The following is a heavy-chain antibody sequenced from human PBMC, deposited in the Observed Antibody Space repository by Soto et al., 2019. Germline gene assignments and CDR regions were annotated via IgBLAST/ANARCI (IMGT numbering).Heavy chain of an antibody. J-gene: IGHJ4*02. Sequence: SETLSLTCTVSGGSISSYYWSWIRQPPGKGLEWIGYIYYSGSTYYNPSLKSRVTISVDTSKNQFSLKLSSVTAADTAVYYCARGYYYDSSGYSPIFDYWGQGTLVTVSS. V-gene: IGHV4-59*06. CDR1: GGSISSYY. CDR2: IYYSGST. CDR3: ARGYYYDSSGYSPIFDY. D-gene: IGHD3-22*01.